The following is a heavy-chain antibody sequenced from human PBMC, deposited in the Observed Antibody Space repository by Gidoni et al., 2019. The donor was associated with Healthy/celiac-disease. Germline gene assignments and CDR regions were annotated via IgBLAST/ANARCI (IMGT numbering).Heavy chain of an antibody. V-gene: IGHV1-18*01. CDR2: ISAYNGNT. CDR1: GYTFTSYG. J-gene: IGHJ5*02. CDR3: ARTSPIAARESKRGQVRFDP. Sequence: QVQLVQSGAEVKKPGASVKVSCKASGYTFTSYGISWVRQAPGQGLEWMGWISAYNGNTNYAQKLQGRVTMTTDTSTSTAYMELRSLRSDDTAVYYCARTSPIAARESKRGQVRFDPWGQGTLVTVSS. D-gene: IGHD6-6*01.